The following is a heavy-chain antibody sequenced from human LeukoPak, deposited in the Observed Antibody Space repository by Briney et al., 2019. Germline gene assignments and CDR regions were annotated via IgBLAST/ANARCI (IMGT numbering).Heavy chain of an antibody. CDR1: GGSISSGGYS. CDR2: IYHSGST. J-gene: IGHJ4*02. CDR3: ARGRYYDSSGSYGY. Sequence: SETLSLTCAVSGGSISSGGYSWSWIRQPPGKGLEWIGYIYHSGSTYYNPSLKSRVTISVDRSKNQFSLKLSSVTAADTAVYYCARGRYYDSSGSYGYWGQGTLVTVSS. D-gene: IGHD3-22*01. V-gene: IGHV4-30-2*01.